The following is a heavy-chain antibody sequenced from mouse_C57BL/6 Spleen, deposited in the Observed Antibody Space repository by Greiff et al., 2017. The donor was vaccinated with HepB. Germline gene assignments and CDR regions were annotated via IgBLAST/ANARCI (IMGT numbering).Heavy chain of an antibody. V-gene: IGHV1-54*01. Sequence: VKLQESGAELVRPGTSVKVSCKASGYAFTNYLIEWVKQRPGQGLEWIGVINPGSGGTNYNEKFKGKATLTADKSSSTAYMQLSSLTSEDSAVYFCARDDYSNYYYAMDYWGQGTSVTVSS. CDR3: ARDDYSNYYYAMDY. CDR2: INPGSGGT. J-gene: IGHJ4*01. CDR1: GYAFTNYL. D-gene: IGHD2-5*01.